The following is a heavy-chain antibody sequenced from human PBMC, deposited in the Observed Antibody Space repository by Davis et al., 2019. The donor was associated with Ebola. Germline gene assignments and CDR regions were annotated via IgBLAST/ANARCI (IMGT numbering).Heavy chain of an antibody. CDR2: IYYSGST. CDR3: ARDLGVVVVAAKSAAGYYGMDV. J-gene: IGHJ6*02. CDR1: GGSISSYY. Sequence: MPSETLSLTCTVSGGSISSYYWSWIRQPPGKGLEWIGYIYYSGSTNYNPSLKSRVTISVDTSKNQFSLKLSSVTAADTAVYYCARDLGVVVVAAKSAAGYYGMDVWGQGTTVTVSS. V-gene: IGHV4-59*01. D-gene: IGHD2-15*01.